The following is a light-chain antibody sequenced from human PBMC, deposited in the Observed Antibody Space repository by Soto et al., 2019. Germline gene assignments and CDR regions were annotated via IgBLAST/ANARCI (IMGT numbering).Light chain of an antibody. V-gene: IGKV3-11*01. Sequence: EIVLTQSPATLSLSPGERATLSCRASQSVSSYLAWYQQKPGQAPRLLIYDASNRATGIPARFSGSGSGTDFTLTISSLEPEDFAVYYCQQRSNWPPNTFGQGPRLEIK. CDR3: QQRSNWPPNT. J-gene: IGKJ5*01. CDR1: QSVSSY. CDR2: DAS.